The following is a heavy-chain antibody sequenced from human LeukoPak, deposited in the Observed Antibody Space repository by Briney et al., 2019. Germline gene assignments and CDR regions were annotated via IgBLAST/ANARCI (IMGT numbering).Heavy chain of an antibody. V-gene: IGHV1-18*01. D-gene: IGHD6-19*01. CDR1: GYIFTNHG. J-gene: IGHJ4*02. CDR3: AKGATGWSRDY. CDR2: ISATNGNT. Sequence: ASVKVSCKASGYIFTNHGISWLRQAPGQGLEWMGWISATNGNTYYAQNLQGRVTMTTDTSTSTAYMELRDLRSDDTAVYYCAKGATGWSRDYWGQGTLVTVSS.